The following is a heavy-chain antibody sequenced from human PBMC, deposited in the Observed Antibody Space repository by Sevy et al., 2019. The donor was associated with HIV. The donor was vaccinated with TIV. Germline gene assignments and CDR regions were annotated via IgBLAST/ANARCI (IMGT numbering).Heavy chain of an antibody. CDR1: GFTFSNAW. Sequence: GGSLRLSCAASGFTFSNAWMSWVRQAPGKGLEWVGRIKSKTDGGTTDYAAPVKGRFTISRDDSKNTLYLQMNSLKTEDTAVYYCTKTYYDSSGYLSYYYYGMDVWGQGTTVTVSS. CDR3: TKTYYDSSGYLSYYYYGMDV. J-gene: IGHJ6*02. CDR2: IKSKTDGGTT. V-gene: IGHV3-15*01. D-gene: IGHD3-22*01.